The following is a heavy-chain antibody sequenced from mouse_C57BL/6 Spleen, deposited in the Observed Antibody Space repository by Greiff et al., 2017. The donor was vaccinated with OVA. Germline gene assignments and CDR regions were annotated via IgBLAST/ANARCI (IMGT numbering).Heavy chain of an antibody. D-gene: IGHD2-3*01. CDR3: ARRWGSYYFDY. CDR2: INPSTGGT. Sequence: VQLKESGPELVKPGASVKISCKASGYSFTGYYMNWVKQSPEKSLEWIGEINPSTGGTTYNQKFKAKATLTVDKSSSTAYMQLKSLTSEDSAVYYCARRWGSYYFDYWGQGTTLTVSS. V-gene: IGHV1-42*01. J-gene: IGHJ2*01. CDR1: GYSFTGYY.